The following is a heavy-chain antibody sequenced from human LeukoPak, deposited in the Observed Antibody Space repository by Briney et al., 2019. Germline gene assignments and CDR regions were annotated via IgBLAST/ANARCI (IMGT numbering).Heavy chain of an antibody. CDR3: ARGGYYGSGNDFRFDP. Sequence: SETLSLTCTVSGGSISSSSYYWGWIRQPPGRGLEWIGEINHSGSTNYNPSLKSRLTISVDTSKNHFSLRLSSVTAADTAVYYCARGGYYGSGNDFRFDPWGQGTLVTVSS. CDR1: GGSISSSSYY. D-gene: IGHD3-10*01. CDR2: INHSGST. J-gene: IGHJ5*02. V-gene: IGHV4-39*07.